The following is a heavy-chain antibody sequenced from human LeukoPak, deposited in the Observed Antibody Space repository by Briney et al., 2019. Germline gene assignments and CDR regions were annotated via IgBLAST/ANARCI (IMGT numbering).Heavy chain of an antibody. CDR1: GFTFSSYA. J-gene: IGHJ4*02. V-gene: IGHV3-23*01. D-gene: IGHD3-16*01. CDR2: LRGDGDT. CDR3: AKASWVSKADAVL. Sequence: GGSLRLSCVASGFTFSSYAMSWVRQAPSRGLDWVSSLRGDGDTFYADSVKGRLTLSRDDSRNTVYLQLNNLRVEDTAIYYCAKASWVSKADAVLWGQGPLVTVSS.